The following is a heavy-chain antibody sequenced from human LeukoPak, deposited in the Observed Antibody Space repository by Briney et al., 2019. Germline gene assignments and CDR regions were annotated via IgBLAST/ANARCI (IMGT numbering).Heavy chain of an antibody. CDR2: IYTSGST. D-gene: IGHD3-10*01. CDR3: ARDRMAGIYSYFDY. V-gene: IGHV4-61*02. CDR1: GGSISSGSYY. Sequence: SETLSLTCTVSGGSISSGSYYWSWIRQPAGKGLEWIGRIYTSGSTNYNPSLKSRVTISVDTSKNQFSLKLNSVTAADTAVYYCARDRMAGIYSYFDYWGQGTLVTVSS. J-gene: IGHJ4*02.